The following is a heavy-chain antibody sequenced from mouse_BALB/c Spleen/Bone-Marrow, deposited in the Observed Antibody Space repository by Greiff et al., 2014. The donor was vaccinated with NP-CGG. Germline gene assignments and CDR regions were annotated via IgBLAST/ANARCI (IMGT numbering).Heavy chain of an antibody. CDR3: ARGGNWDDFDV. Sequence: EVQLVESGGGLVQPGGSRKLSCAASGFTFSSFGMHWVRQAPEKGLEWVAYISSGSTVIFYADTVKGRFAISRDNPKNTLFLQMTSLRSGDTAMYYCARGGNWDDFDVWGAGTTVTVSS. J-gene: IGHJ1*01. V-gene: IGHV5-17*02. CDR1: GFTFSSFG. D-gene: IGHD4-1*01. CDR2: ISSGSTVI.